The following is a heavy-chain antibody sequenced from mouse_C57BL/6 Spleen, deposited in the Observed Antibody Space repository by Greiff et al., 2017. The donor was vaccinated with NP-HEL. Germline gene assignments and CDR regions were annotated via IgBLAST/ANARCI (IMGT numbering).Heavy chain of an antibody. D-gene: IGHD1-1*01. Sequence: GGGLVQPKGSLKLSCAASGFSFNTYAMNWVRQAPGKGLEWVARIRSKSNNYATYYADSVKDRFTISRDDSESMLYLQMNNLKTEDTAMYYCVRVYGSSSGYFDVWGTGTPVTVSS. CDR1: GFSFNTYA. J-gene: IGHJ1*03. V-gene: IGHV10-1*01. CDR3: VRVYGSSSGYFDV. CDR2: IRSKSNNYAT.